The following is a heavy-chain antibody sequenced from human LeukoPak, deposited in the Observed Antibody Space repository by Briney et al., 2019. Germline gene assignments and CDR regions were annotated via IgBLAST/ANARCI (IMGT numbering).Heavy chain of an antibody. CDR1: GFTFSSYA. Sequence: GGSLRLSCSASGFTFSSYAMHWVRQAPGKGLDWVAVISNDGSKKYYADSVKGRFTISRDNSKNTLSLQVSSLRTEDTAVYYCAKDRYSYAFEYSDSWGQGTLVTVSS. V-gene: IGHV3-30*04. CDR2: ISNDGSKK. D-gene: IGHD5-18*01. J-gene: IGHJ4*02. CDR3: AKDRYSYAFEYSDS.